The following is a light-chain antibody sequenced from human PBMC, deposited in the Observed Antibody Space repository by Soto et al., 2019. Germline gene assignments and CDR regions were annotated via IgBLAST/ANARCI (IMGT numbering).Light chain of an antibody. Sequence: DIQMTQSPSTLSASLGNRVTITCRASQSISSRLAWYQQKPGKAPILLIYDASFLESGVPSRFSGSESGTEFTLTISSLQPEDFATYYCQQYKSFWTFGQGTKVEIK. CDR2: DAS. CDR3: QQYKSFWT. CDR1: QSISSR. J-gene: IGKJ1*01. V-gene: IGKV1-5*01.